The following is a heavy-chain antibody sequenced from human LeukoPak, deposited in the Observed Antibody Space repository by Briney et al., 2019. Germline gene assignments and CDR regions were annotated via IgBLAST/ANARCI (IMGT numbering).Heavy chain of an antibody. CDR2: FDPEDGET. CDR3: ATQPTYCRSTSCVP. CDR1: GYALTELS. D-gene: IGHD2-2*01. V-gene: IGHV1-24*01. J-gene: IGHJ5*02. Sequence: ASVKVSCKVSGYALTELSMHWVRQAPGKGLEWMGGFDPEDGETIYAQKFQGRVTMTEDTSTDTAYMELSSLRSEDTAVYYCATQPTYCRSTSCVPWGQGTLVTVSS.